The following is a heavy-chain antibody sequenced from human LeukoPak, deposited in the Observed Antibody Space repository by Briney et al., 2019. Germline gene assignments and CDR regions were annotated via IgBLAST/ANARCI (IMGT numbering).Heavy chain of an antibody. CDR3: ARIAARAGYFDY. D-gene: IGHD6-6*01. J-gene: IGHJ4*02. CDR1: GGTFSSYA. V-gene: IGHV1-69*04. CDR2: IIPILGIA. Sequence: SVKVSFKASGGTFSSYAISWVRQAPGQGLEWMGRIIPILGIANYAQKFQGRVTITADKSTSTAYMELSSLRSEDTAVYYCARIAARAGYFDYWGQGTLVTVSS.